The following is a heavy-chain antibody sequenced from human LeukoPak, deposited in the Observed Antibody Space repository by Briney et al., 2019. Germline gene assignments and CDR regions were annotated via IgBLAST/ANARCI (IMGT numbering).Heavy chain of an antibody. J-gene: IGHJ4*02. V-gene: IGHV4-61*02. CDR2: FHTSGST. Sequence: SQTLSLTCRVSGGSISSGSYSWSWIRQPAGKGLEWMGRFHTSGSTNYNPSLKSRVTISVDTSKNQFSLKLSSVTAADTAVYYCARVSGYDWESFYDYWGQGTLVTVSS. CDR1: GGSISSGSYS. CDR3: ARVSGYDWESFYDY. D-gene: IGHD5-12*01.